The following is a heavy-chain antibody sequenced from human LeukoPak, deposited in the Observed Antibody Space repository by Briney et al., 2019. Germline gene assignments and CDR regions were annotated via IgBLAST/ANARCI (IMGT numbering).Heavy chain of an antibody. Sequence: GGSLRLSCAASGLTFSSYSMNWFRKAPGKGLEWVSSISSSSSYIYYADSVKGRFTISRDNAKNSLYLQMNSLRAEDTAVYYCARGPYSSSWYDWFDPWGQGTLVTVSS. D-gene: IGHD6-13*01. CDR1: GLTFSSYS. CDR2: ISSSSSYI. J-gene: IGHJ5*02. V-gene: IGHV3-21*01. CDR3: ARGPYSSSWYDWFDP.